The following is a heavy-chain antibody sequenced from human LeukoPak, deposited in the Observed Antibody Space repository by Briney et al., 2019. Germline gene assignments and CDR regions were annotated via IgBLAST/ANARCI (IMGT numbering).Heavy chain of an antibody. CDR1: GGTFSSYA. Sequence: SVKVSCKASGGTFSSYAISWVRQAPRQGLEWMGGIIPIFGTANYAQKFQGRVTITADESTSTAYMELSSLRSEDTAVYYCAAGSSGLLTDCGGDCYNFDYWGQGTLVTVSS. J-gene: IGHJ4*02. CDR2: IIPIFGTA. V-gene: IGHV1-69*01. D-gene: IGHD2-21*01. CDR3: AAGSSGLLTDCGGDCYNFDY.